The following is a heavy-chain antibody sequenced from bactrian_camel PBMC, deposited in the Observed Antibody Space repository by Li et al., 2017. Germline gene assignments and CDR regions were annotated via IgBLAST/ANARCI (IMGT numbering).Heavy chain of an antibody. CDR1: GFILSSCD. CDR2: TSRGPTT. Sequence: HVQLVESGGGSVQAGGSLKLSCAAYGFILSSCDMAWYRQAPGKERELVSITSRGPTTTYADSVKGRFTISQDNDENTVHLQMNSLKPEDTAIYYCYAKLEVGYSGPWCIETSDYWGQGTQVTVS. J-gene: IGHJ4*01. D-gene: IGHD1*01. CDR3: YAKLEVGYSGPWCIETSDY. V-gene: IGHV3S53*01.